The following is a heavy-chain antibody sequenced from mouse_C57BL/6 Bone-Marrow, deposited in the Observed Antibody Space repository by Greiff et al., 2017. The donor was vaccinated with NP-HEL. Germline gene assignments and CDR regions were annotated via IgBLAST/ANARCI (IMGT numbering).Heavy chain of an antibody. Sequence: DVQLVESGGGLVKPGGSLKLSCAASGFTFSSYAMSWVRQTPEKRLEWVATISDGGSYTYYPDNVKGRLTISRYNAKNNLYLQMSHLKSEDTAMYYCARDTAQGQAWFAYWGQGTLVTVSA. CDR2: ISDGGSYT. D-gene: IGHD3-2*02. CDR3: ARDTAQGQAWFAY. V-gene: IGHV5-4*01. J-gene: IGHJ3*01. CDR1: GFTFSSYA.